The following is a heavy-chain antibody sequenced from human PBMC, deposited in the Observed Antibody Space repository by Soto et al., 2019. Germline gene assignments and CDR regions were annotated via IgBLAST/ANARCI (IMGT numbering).Heavy chain of an antibody. CDR2: IKQDGSEK. V-gene: IGHV3-7*05. J-gene: IGHJ4*02. Sequence: EVQLVESGGGLVQPGGSLRLSCAASGFTFSSYWMSWVRQAPGKGLEWVDNIKQDGSEKYYVDSVKGRFTISRDNAKNSLYLQMNSLRAEDTAVYYCARDDYGDYDYFDYWGQGTLVTVSS. D-gene: IGHD4-17*01. CDR3: ARDDYGDYDYFDY. CDR1: GFTFSSYW.